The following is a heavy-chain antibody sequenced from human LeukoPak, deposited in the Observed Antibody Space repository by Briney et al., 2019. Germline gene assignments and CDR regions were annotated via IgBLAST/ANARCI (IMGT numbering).Heavy chain of an antibody. CDR2: IYPGDSDT. CDR1: GYSFTSYW. CDR3: ARHGASYDFWSGYHNDYYYYGMDV. D-gene: IGHD3-3*01. J-gene: IGHJ6*02. Sequence: GESLKISCKGSGYSFTSYWIGRVRQMPGKGLEWMGIIYPGDSDTRYSPSFQGQVTISADKSISTAYLQWSSLKASDTAMYYCARHGASYDFWSGYHNDYYYYGMDVWGQGTTVTVSS. V-gene: IGHV5-51*01.